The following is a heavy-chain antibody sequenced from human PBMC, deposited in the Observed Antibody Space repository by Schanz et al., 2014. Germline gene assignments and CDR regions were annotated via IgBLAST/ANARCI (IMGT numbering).Heavy chain of an antibody. CDR3: ARAHGGYSYGLDY. D-gene: IGHD5-18*01. J-gene: IGHJ4*02. CDR2: IYHSGST. V-gene: IGHV4-4*02. Sequence: QVQLQESGPGLVKPSGTLSLTCAVSGGSITNSNWLNWVRQPPGKGLEGIGEIYHSGSTNYNPSLKRRVTISVDKAKTQFSLKLSSVTAADTAVYYCARAHGGYSYGLDYWGQGTLVTVSS. CDR1: GGSITNSNW.